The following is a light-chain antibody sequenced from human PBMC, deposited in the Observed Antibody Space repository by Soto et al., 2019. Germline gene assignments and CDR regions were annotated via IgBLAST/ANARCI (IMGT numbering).Light chain of an antibody. J-gene: IGLJ1*01. Sequence: SALTQPASVSGSPGQSITISCTGTSGDVGNYKYVSWYQQHPGKAPKLMIYEVSNRPSGVSNRFSGSKSGNTASLTISGLQAEDETDYYCFSYTSSGTYVFGTGTKVTVL. CDR3: FSYTSSGTYV. V-gene: IGLV2-14*01. CDR2: EVS. CDR1: SGDVGNYKY.